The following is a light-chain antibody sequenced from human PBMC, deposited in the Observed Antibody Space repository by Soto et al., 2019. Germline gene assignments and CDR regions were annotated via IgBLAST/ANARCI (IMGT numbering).Light chain of an antibody. Sequence: EIVLTQSPGTLSLSPGERATLSCRASQSFSSTYLAWYQQRPGQAPRLLIYAASSRATGIPDRFSGSGSGTDFTLTISRLEPEDSAVYYCQQYGWSTGTFGQGTKVEIQ. V-gene: IGKV3-20*01. CDR3: QQYGWSTGT. J-gene: IGKJ1*01. CDR1: QSFSSTY. CDR2: AAS.